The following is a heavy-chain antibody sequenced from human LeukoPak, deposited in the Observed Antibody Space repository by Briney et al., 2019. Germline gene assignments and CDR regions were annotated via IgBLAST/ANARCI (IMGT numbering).Heavy chain of an antibody. CDR3: AARSLAGSDAFDI. CDR1: GFTFTSSA. J-gene: IGHJ3*02. CDR2: IVVGSGNT. Sequence: ASVKVSCKASGFTFTSSAVQWVRQARGQRLEWIGWIVVGSGNTNYAQKFQERVTITRDMSTSTAYMEPSSLRSEDTAVYYCAARSLAGSDAFDIWGQGTMVTVSS. V-gene: IGHV1-58*01. D-gene: IGHD3-16*01.